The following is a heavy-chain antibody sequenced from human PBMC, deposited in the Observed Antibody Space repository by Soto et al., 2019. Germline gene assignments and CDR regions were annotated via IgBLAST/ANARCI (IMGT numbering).Heavy chain of an antibody. CDR2: ISAYNGNT. J-gene: IGHJ3*02. V-gene: IGHV1-18*01. CDR3: ARTYADYYDSSGYKVHAFDI. CDR1: GYTFTSYG. Sequence: QVQLVQSGAEVKKPGASVKVSCKASGYTFTSYGISWVRQAPGQGLEWMGWISAYNGNTNYAQKLEGRVTMTTDTSTSTAYMELRSLRSDDTAVYYCARTYADYYDSSGYKVHAFDIWGQGTMVTVSS. D-gene: IGHD3-22*01.